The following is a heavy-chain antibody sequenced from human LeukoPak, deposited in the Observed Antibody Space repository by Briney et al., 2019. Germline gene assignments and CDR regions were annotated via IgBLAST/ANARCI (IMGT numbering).Heavy chain of an antibody. CDR1: GGSISSGSYY. J-gene: IGHJ2*01. CDR3: ARKPDGSGKGNWYFDL. Sequence: TLSLTCTVSGGSISSGSYYWSWIRQPAGKGLEWIGRIYTSGSTNYNPSLKSRVTISVDTSKNQFSLKLSSVTAADTAVYYCARKPDGSGKGNWYFDLWGRGTLLTVSS. D-gene: IGHD3-10*01. V-gene: IGHV4-61*02. CDR2: IYTSGST.